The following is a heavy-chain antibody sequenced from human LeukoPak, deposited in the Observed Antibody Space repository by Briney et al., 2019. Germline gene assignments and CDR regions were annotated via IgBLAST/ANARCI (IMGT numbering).Heavy chain of an antibody. CDR2: LTGSGDET. D-gene: IGHD3-9*01. J-gene: IGHJ6*02. V-gene: IGHV3-23*01. Sequence: PGGSLRLSCAASGFTFRSNAMSWVRQAPGKGLEWVSGLTGSGDETYYADSVEGRFTISRDNSKNKRYLQMNSLRAEDTAVYYCTKGGGDILTGYQYYYYYYAMDVWGQGTTVSVSS. CDR3: TKGGGDILTGYQYYYYYYAMDV. CDR1: GFTFRSNA.